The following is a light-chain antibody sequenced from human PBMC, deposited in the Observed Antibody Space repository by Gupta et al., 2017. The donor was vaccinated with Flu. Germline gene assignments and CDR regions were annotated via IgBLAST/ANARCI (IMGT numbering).Light chain of an antibody. Sequence: VVLTQSPGTLSLSPGERSTLSCRASQRINSNYLAWYQQKPGQAPSLIIFGTSIRATGIPDRFSGSGSGKDFTLTINRLEHEDFAVYYWQQDTLSVTFGHGSKVDI. V-gene: IGKV3-20*01. CDR1: QRINSNY. CDR2: GTS. CDR3: QQDTLSVT. J-gene: IGKJ3*01.